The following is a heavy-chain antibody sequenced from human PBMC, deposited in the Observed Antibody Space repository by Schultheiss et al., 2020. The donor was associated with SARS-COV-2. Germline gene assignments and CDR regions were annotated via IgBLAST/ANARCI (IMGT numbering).Heavy chain of an antibody. V-gene: IGHV3-33*01. CDR3: ARGSLWGELRFGDY. J-gene: IGHJ4*02. CDR2: IWYDGSNK. CDR1: GFTFSSYG. Sequence: GGSLRLSCAASGFTFSSYGMHWVRQAPGKGLEWVAVIWYDGSNKYYADSVKGRFTISRDNSKNTVYLQMNSLRAEDTAVYYCARGSLWGELRFGDYWGQGTLVTVSS. D-gene: IGHD3-16*01.